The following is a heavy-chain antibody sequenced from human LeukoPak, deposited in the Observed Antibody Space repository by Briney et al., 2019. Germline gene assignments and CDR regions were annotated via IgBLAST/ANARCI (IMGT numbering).Heavy chain of an antibody. V-gene: IGHV4-34*01. D-gene: IGHD3-22*01. CDR1: GGSFSGYY. CDR3: ARAGDNSGYADY. Sequence: PSEPLSLTCAVYGGSFSGYYWSWLRQPPGKGLEWIGEINHRGSTNYNPSLKSRVTISVDTSKNQFSLRLSSVTAADTAVYYCARAGDNSGYADYWGQGTLVTVSS. J-gene: IGHJ4*02. CDR2: INHRGST.